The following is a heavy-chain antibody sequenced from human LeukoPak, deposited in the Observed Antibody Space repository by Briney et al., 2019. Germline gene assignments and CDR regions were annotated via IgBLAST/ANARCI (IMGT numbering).Heavy chain of an antibody. D-gene: IGHD5-12*01. J-gene: IGHJ4*02. CDR2: IYYSGST. V-gene: IGHV4-30-4*08. CDR3: ARADVDIVATIKWDPFDY. CDR1: GGSFSGYY. Sequence: SETLSLTCAVYGGSFSGYYWSWIRQPPGKGLEWIGYIYYSGSTYYNPSLKSRVTISVDTSKNQFSLKLSSVTAADTAVYYCARADVDIVATIKWDPFDYWGQGTLVTVSS.